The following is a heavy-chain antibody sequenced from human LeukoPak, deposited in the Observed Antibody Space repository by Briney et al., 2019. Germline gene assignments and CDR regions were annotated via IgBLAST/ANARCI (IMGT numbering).Heavy chain of an antibody. J-gene: IGHJ3*02. V-gene: IGHV3-30*02. CDR3: AEDPVLSAYYPDAFDI. Sequence: GGSLRLSCAASGLTFSNYGMHWVRQAPGKGLEWVAFIRYDGSNEYYTDSVKGRFTISRDNSKNTLYLQMNSPRAEDTAVYYCAEDPVLSAYYPDAFDIWGQGTRVTVSS. CDR1: GLTFSNYG. CDR2: IRYDGSNE. D-gene: IGHD3-22*01.